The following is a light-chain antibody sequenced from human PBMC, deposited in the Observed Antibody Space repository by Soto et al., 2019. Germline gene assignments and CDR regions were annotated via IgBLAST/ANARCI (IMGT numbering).Light chain of an antibody. Sequence: QSALTQPPSASGSPGQSVIISCTGTASDVGNYNYVSWYRQYPGKAPKLIIYEVTKRPSGIPDRFFGSKFGNTASLTVSGLQADDEADYYCTSYAGSNSFVVFGAGTKLTVL. J-gene: IGLJ2*01. CDR3: TSYAGSNSFVV. CDR1: ASDVGNYNY. CDR2: EVT. V-gene: IGLV2-8*01.